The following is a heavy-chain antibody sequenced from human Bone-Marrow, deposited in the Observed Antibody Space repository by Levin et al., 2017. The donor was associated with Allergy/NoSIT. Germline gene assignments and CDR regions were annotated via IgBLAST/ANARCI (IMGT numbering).Heavy chain of an antibody. J-gene: IGHJ4*02. CDR3: ARDDVVATNH. CDR1: GFTISTNY. CDR2: IHSGGRK. Sequence: GGSLRLSCAAPGFTISTNYMSWVRQVPGKGLEWVSIIHSGGRKNYADSVKGRFTISRDNYNNTLYLQMNSLRGEDTAIYYCARDDVVATNHWGQGTLVIVSS. V-gene: IGHV3-66*01. D-gene: IGHD5-12*01.